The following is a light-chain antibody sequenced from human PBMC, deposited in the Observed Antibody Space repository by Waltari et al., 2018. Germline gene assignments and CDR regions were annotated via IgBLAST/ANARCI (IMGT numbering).Light chain of an antibody. CDR1: QSIDIW. V-gene: IGKV1-5*03. CDR2: KSS. J-gene: IGKJ1*01. CDR3: QQYDYYRT. Sequence: IACRASQSIDIWLAWYQQNPGKPPKNLIYKSSILQSGVPSSFSGSGSGTEFALTIANLQPDDSAVYYCQQYDYYRTFGQGTKVEV.